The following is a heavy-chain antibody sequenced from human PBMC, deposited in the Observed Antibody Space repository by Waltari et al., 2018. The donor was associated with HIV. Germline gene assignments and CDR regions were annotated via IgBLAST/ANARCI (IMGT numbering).Heavy chain of an antibody. CDR1: GGSFSGYY. D-gene: IGHD6-6*01. V-gene: IGHV4-34*01. J-gene: IGHJ4*02. CDR2: INHSGSP. Sequence: QVQLQQWGAGLLKPSETLSLTCAVYGGSFSGYYWSWIRQPPGKGLEWIGEINHSGSPNYNPSLKSRVTISVDTSKNQFSLKLSSVTAADTAVYYCARHQIAARLPLYYFDYWGQGTLVTVSS. CDR3: ARHQIAARLPLYYFDY.